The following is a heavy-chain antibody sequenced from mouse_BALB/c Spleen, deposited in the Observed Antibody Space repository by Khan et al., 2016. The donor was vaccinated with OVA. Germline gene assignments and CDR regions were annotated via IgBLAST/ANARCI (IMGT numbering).Heavy chain of an antibody. J-gene: IGHJ3*01. CDR2: ILPGSGST. Sequence: QVRLQQSGAELMKPGASVKISCKATGCTFRSSWIEWVKQRPGHGLDWIGEILPGSGSTNYNDKFKGKATFTTDTSSNTVYMQLSSLTSEDSAVYYCARWGPYGNYGPYWGQGTLVIVSA. CDR1: GCTFRSSW. V-gene: IGHV1-9*01. CDR3: ARWGPYGNYGPY. D-gene: IGHD2-1*01.